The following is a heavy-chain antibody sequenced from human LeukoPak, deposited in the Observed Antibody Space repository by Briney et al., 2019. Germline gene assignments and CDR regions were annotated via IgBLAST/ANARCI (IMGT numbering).Heavy chain of an antibody. CDR3: ARSKSGYCSSTSCYIPAWFDP. Sequence: ASVKVSCKASGGTFSSYAISWVRQAPGQGLEWMGRINPNSGGTNYAQKFQGRVTMTRDTSISTAYMELSRLRSDDTAVYYCARSKSGYCSSTSCYIPAWFDPWGQGTLVTVSS. J-gene: IGHJ5*02. D-gene: IGHD2-2*01. CDR1: GGTFSSYA. CDR2: INPNSGGT. V-gene: IGHV1-2*02.